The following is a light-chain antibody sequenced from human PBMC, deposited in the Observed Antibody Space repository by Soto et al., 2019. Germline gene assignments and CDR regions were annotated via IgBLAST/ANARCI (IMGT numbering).Light chain of an antibody. J-gene: IGKJ5*01. CDR1: QSVSSN. V-gene: IGKV3-15*01. CDR3: QQYNNWPPN. CDR2: GAS. Sequence: EIVMTQSPATLSVSPGERATLSCRASQSVSSNLAWYQQKPGQAPRLLIYGASTRANGIPARFSGSGSGTEFTLTISSLQSEDFAVYYCQQYNNWPPNFGQGTRLEIK.